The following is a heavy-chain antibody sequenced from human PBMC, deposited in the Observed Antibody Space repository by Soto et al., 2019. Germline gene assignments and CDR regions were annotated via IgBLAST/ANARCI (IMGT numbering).Heavy chain of an antibody. V-gene: IGHV3-23*01. D-gene: IGHD6-6*01. J-gene: IGHJ6*02. CDR2: ISGSGGST. CDR1: GFTFSSYA. CDR3: AKGTARPTYYYGMVV. Sequence: QAGGSLRLSCAASGFTFSSYAMSWVRQAPWKGLEWVSAISGSGGSTYYADSVKGRFTISRDNSKNTLYLQMNSLRAEDTAVYYCAKGTARPTYYYGMVVWGQGTTVTV.